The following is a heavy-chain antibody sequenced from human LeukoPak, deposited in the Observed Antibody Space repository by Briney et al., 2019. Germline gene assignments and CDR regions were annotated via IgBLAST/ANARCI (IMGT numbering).Heavy chain of an antibody. CDR1: GFTFSIYS. CDR2: ITSSSSYI. CDR3: ARDDVYSFDI. J-gene: IGHJ3*02. Sequence: GGSLRLSCAASGFTFSIYSMIWVRQAPGKGLEWVSVITSSSSYIYYADSVRGRFTISRDNAKNSLYLQMNSLRGEDTAVYYCARDDVYSFDIWGQGTMVTVSS. V-gene: IGHV3-21*01. D-gene: IGHD5/OR15-5a*01.